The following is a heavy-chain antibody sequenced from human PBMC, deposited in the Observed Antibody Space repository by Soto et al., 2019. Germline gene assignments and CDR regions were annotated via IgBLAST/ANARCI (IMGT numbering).Heavy chain of an antibody. V-gene: IGHV1-18*01. D-gene: IGHD6-19*01. CDR1: GYTVTSDR. J-gene: IGHJ4*02. CDR3: ARAGIAVAGNINY. Sequence: GASLRVSCKASGYTVTSDRISCVRQAPEQGLECMGWISAYNGNTNYAQKLQGRVTMTTDTSTSTAYMELRSLRSDDTAVYYCARAGIAVAGNINYWGQGTLVTVSS. CDR2: ISAYNGNT.